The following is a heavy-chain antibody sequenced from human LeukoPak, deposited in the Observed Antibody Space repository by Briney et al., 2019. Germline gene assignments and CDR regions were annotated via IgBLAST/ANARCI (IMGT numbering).Heavy chain of an antibody. CDR3: ARHTDYYGSGSPIDY. D-gene: IGHD3-10*01. V-gene: IGHV5-51*01. Sequence: GESLKISCKGSGYSFTSYWIGWVRQMPGKGLEWMGIIYPGDSDTRYGPSFQGQVTISADKSISTAYLQWSSLKASDTAMYYCARHTDYYGSGSPIDYWGQGTLVTVSS. CDR1: GYSFTSYW. J-gene: IGHJ4*02. CDR2: IYPGDSDT.